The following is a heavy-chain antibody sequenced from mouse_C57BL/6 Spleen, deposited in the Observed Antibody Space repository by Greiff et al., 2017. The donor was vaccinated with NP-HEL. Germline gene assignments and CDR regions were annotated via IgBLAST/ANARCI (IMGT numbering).Heavy chain of an antibody. V-gene: IGHV1-7*01. CDR3: ARSVTGNGFDY. Sequence: QVHVKQSGAELAKPGASVKLSCKASGYTFTSYWMHWVKQRPGQGLEWIGYINPSSGYTKYNQKFKDKATLTADKSSSTAYMQLSSLTYEDSAVYYCARSVTGNGFDYWGQGTTLTVSS. J-gene: IGHJ2*01. CDR1: GYTFTSYW. D-gene: IGHD4-1*01. CDR2: INPSSGYT.